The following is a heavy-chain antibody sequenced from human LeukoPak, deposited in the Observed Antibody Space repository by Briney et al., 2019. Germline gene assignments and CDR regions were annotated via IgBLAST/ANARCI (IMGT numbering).Heavy chain of an antibody. CDR2: TYYRSKWYN. D-gene: IGHD3-3*02. Sequence: SQTLSLTCAISGDSVSSNTAAWNWIRQSPSRGLELLGRTYYRSKWYNDYAVSVKSRITIYPDTSKNRFSLQLNSVTSEDTAVYYCVRKLGWHDAFDIWGQGTMVTVSS. J-gene: IGHJ3*02. CDR1: GDSVSSNTAA. CDR3: VRKLGWHDAFDI. V-gene: IGHV6-1*01.